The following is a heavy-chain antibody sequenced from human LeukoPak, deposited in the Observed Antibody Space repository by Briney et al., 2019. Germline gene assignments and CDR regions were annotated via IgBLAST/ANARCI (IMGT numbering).Heavy chain of an antibody. Sequence: GGSLRLSCAASGFTFSDYWMSWVCQAPGKGLQWVANIKQDGSEKYYADSVKGRFTISRDNAKNSLYLQLNRLRAEVTAVYYCARVVVLPGATPRGRYFDLWGRGTLVTVSS. D-gene: IGHD2-15*01. CDR1: GFTFSDYW. J-gene: IGHJ2*01. CDR2: IKQDGSEK. CDR3: ARVVVLPGATPRGRYFDL. V-gene: IGHV3-7*04.